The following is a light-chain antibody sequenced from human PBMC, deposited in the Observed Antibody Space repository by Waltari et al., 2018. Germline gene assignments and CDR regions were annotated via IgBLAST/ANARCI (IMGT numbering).Light chain of an antibody. Sequence: QTVVTQEPSFSVSPGGTVTLTCGLSSGSVSTSYYPSWYQQTPGQTPRTLIYSTNPRSSGVPDRFSGSILGNKAALNITGAQADDESDYYCVLYMGRGIWVFGGGTKLTVL. CDR3: VLYMGRGIWV. CDR1: SGSVSTSYY. V-gene: IGLV8-61*01. J-gene: IGLJ3*02. CDR2: STN.